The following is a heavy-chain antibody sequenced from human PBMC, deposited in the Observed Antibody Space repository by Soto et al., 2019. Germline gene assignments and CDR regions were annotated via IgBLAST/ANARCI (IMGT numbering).Heavy chain of an antibody. Sequence: ASVKVSCKASGYTFSSYDMNGVRQATGQGLEWMGWMNPNSGNTGYAQKFQGRVTMTRNTSISTAYMELSSLRSEDTAVYYCARGDYDFWSGYYMVYWGQGTLVTVSS. V-gene: IGHV1-8*01. CDR3: ARGDYDFWSGYYMVY. D-gene: IGHD3-3*01. CDR2: MNPNSGNT. J-gene: IGHJ4*02. CDR1: GYTFSSYD.